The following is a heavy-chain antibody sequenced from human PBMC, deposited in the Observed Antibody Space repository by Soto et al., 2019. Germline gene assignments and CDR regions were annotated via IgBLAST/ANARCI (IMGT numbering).Heavy chain of an antibody. Sequence: ASVKVSCKASGYTFTSYGISWVRQAPGQGLEWMGWISAYNGNTNYAQKLQGRVTMTTDTSTSTAYMELRSLRSDDTAVYYCARDRAYYYDSSGYYGHGSYYYYGMDVWGQGTTVTV. CDR3: ARDRAYYYDSSGYYGHGSYYYYGMDV. CDR2: ISAYNGNT. D-gene: IGHD3-22*01. J-gene: IGHJ6*02. V-gene: IGHV1-18*01. CDR1: GYTFTSYG.